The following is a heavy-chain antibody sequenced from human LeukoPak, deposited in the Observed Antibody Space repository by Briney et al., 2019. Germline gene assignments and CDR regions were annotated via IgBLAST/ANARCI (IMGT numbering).Heavy chain of an antibody. CDR2: INWNGGST. CDR1: GFTFSSYW. J-gene: IGHJ3*02. Sequence: GGSLRLSCTASGFTFSSYWMSWARQAPGKGLEWVSGINWNGGSTGYADSVKGRFTISRDNAKNSLYLQMNSLRAEDTALYYCARGGWSDAFDIWGQGTMVTVSS. CDR3: ARGGWSDAFDI. V-gene: IGHV3-20*04. D-gene: IGHD6-19*01.